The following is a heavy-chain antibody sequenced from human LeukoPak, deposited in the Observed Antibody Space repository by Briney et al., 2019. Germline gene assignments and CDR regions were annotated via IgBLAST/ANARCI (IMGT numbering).Heavy chain of an antibody. D-gene: IGHD4-17*01. CDR1: GGSISSSSYY. Sequence: SETLSLTCTVSGGSISSSSYYWGWIRQPPVKGLEWIGSIYYSGSTYYNPSLKSRVTISVDTSKNQFSLQLSSVTAADTALYYCASYGDYVGYFDLWGRGTLVTVSS. CDR3: ASYGDYVGYFDL. V-gene: IGHV4-39*01. J-gene: IGHJ2*01. CDR2: IYYSGST.